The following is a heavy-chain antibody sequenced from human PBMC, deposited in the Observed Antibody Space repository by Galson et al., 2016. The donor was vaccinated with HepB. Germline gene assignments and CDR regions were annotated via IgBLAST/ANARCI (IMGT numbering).Heavy chain of an antibody. Sequence: SVKVSCKASGGTFSSNAITWVRQAPGQGLEWMGGIIPMFGAAKSAQRFQGRVTITADESTSTAYMELSSLKSEDTAFYFCARVRRETAMGDRDNYYGMDVWGQGTMVTVSS. CDR3: ARVRRETAMGDRDNYYGMDV. CDR2: IIPMFGAA. CDR1: GGTFSSNA. V-gene: IGHV1-69*13. D-gene: IGHD2-21*02. J-gene: IGHJ6*02.